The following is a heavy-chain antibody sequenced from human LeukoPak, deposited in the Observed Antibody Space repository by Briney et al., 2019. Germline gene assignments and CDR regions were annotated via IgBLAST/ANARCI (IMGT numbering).Heavy chain of an antibody. V-gene: IGHV3-21*01. CDR3: VKVVVVGYYFDY. D-gene: IGHD3-22*01. Sequence: GGSLRLSCAASGFTFSSYSMNWVRQAPGKGLEWVSSISSSSSYIYYADSVKGRFTISRDNAKNSLYLQMNSLRAEDTAVYYCVKVVVVGYYFDYWGQGTLVTVSS. J-gene: IGHJ4*02. CDR1: GFTFSSYS. CDR2: ISSSSSYI.